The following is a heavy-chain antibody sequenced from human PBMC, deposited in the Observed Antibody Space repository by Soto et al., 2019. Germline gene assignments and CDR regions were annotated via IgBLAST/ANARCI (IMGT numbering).Heavy chain of an antibody. CDR3: AREEARYYGSGSYYNPRPDAFDI. V-gene: IGHV1-46*01. CDR2: FNPSGGST. Sequence: ASVKVSCKASGYTFPNYFIHWVRQAPGQGLEWMGIFNPSGGSTTYAQKFQGRVTMTRDTSTSTVYMELSSLRSEDTAMYYCAREEARYYGSGSYYNPRPDAFDIWGQGKRVTVSS. J-gene: IGHJ3*02. D-gene: IGHD3-10*01. CDR1: GYTFPNYF.